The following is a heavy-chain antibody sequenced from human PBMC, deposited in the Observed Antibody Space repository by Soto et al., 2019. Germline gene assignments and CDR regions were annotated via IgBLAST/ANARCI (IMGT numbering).Heavy chain of an antibody. Sequence: EVQLVESGGGLVQPGRSLRLYCAASGFTFDDYAMHWVRQAPGKGLEWVSGISWNSGSIGYADSVKGRFTISRDNAKNSLYLQMNSLRAEDTALYYCARVDTAVDYWGQGTLVTVSS. CDR3: ARVDTAVDY. J-gene: IGHJ4*02. V-gene: IGHV3-9*01. CDR2: ISWNSGSI. CDR1: GFTFDDYA. D-gene: IGHD5-18*01.